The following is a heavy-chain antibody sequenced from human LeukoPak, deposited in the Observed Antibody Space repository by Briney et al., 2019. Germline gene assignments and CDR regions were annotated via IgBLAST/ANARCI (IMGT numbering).Heavy chain of an antibody. Sequence: GASVKVSCKASGGTFSSYAISWVRLAPGQGLEWMGRIIPILGIANYAQKFQGRVTITADKSTSTAYMELSSLRSEDTAVYYCARLKGLYSYGHFDYWGQGTLVTVSS. V-gene: IGHV1-69*04. CDR3: ARLKGLYSYGHFDY. CDR2: IIPILGIA. CDR1: GGTFSSYA. J-gene: IGHJ4*02. D-gene: IGHD5-18*01.